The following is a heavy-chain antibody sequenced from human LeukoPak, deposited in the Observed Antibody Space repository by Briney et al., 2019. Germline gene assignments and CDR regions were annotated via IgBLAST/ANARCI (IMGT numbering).Heavy chain of an antibody. D-gene: IGHD5-18*01. CDR1: GFTFSSYE. CDR2: ISSSGSTI. Sequence: GGSLRLSCAASGFTFSSYEMNWVRQAPGKGLEWVSYISSSGSTIYYADSVKGRFTISRDNAKNSLYLQMNSLRAEDTAVYYCARTRGYSYGPNFGYWGQGTLVTVSS. V-gene: IGHV3-48*03. J-gene: IGHJ4*02. CDR3: ARTRGYSYGPNFGY.